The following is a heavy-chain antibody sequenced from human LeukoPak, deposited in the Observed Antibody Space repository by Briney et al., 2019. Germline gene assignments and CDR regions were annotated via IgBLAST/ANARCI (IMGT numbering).Heavy chain of an antibody. CDR2: IYTSGST. J-gene: IGHJ4*02. CDR1: GGSISSGGYS. Sequence: PSETLSLTCAVSGGSISSGGYSWSWIRQPAGKGLEWIGRIYTSGSTNYNPSLKSRVTISVDKSKNQFSLKLSSVTAADTAVYYCARFSAPLRFRIDYWGQGTLVTVSS. CDR3: ARFSAPLRFRIDY. D-gene: IGHD3-16*01. V-gene: IGHV4-61*02.